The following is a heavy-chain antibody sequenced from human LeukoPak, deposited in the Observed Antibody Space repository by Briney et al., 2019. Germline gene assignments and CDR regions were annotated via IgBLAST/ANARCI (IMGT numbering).Heavy chain of an antibody. Sequence: SETLSLTCAVSGGSISSTNWWSWVRQTPGKGLEWIGEIWHSGITNFNPSLKSRLTMSVDKSKNQFSLKLSSVTAADTAVYYCARVPGGALNWFDPWGQGTLVTVSS. CDR2: IWHSGIT. D-gene: IGHD1-1*01. V-gene: IGHV4-4*02. CDR3: ARVPGGALNWFDP. J-gene: IGHJ5*02. CDR1: GGSISSTNW.